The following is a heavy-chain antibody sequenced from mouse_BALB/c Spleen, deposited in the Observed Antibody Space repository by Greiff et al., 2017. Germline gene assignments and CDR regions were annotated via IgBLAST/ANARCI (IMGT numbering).Heavy chain of an antibody. Sequence: LVESGPELVKPGASVKMSCKASGYTFTSYVMHWVKQKPGQGLEWIGYINPYNDGTKYNEKFKGKATLTSDKSSSTAYMELSSLTSEDSAVYYCARGGDYYRYDGYYFDYWGQGTTLTVSS. V-gene: IGHV1-14*01. D-gene: IGHD2-14*01. CDR3: ARGGDYYRYDGYYFDY. J-gene: IGHJ2*01. CDR2: INPYNDGT. CDR1: GYTFTSYV.